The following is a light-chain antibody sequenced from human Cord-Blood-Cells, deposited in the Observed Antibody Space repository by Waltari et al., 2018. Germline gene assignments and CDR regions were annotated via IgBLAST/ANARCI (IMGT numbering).Light chain of an antibody. Sequence: DIQMTQSPSSLSASVGDRVTITCRASQGISNYLAWYQQKPGKVPKLLIYAASTLPSGVPSRFSGSGSVTDFTLTISSLQPEDVATYYCQKYNSAPRTFGQGTKVEIK. CDR1: QGISNY. V-gene: IGKV1-27*01. J-gene: IGKJ1*01. CDR3: QKYNSAPRT. CDR2: AAS.